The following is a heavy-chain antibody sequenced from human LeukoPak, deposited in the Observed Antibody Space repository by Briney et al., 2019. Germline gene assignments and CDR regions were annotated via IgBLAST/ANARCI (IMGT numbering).Heavy chain of an antibody. V-gene: IGHV4-39*01. CDR2: IYYSGST. CDR1: GGSISSSSYY. J-gene: IGHJ2*01. CDR3: ARTWVSSGPNFNWYFDL. D-gene: IGHD4/OR15-4a*01. Sequence: SETLSLTCTVSGGSISSSSYYWGWIRQPPGKGLEWIGSIYYSGSTYYNSSLKSRVTISVDTSKNQFSLKLSSVTAADTAVYYCARTWVSSGPNFNWYFDLWGRGTLVTVSS.